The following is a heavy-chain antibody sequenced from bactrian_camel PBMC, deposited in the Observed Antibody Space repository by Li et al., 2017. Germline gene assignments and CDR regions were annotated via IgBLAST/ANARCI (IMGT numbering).Heavy chain of an antibody. J-gene: IGHJ4*01. Sequence: HVQLVESGGDSVQAGGSLRLSCAASPYTLISSCMAWFRQTPGKEREEVARGYTADGSTTYRDSVKGRFTISLDIAKNLLYLRMDTLKPEDTAMYYCALDPTHMGWHGGPRFWGRGTQVTVS. CDR1: PYTLISSC. CDR3: ALDPTHMGWHGGPRF. D-gene: IGHD5*01. CDR2: GYTADGST. V-gene: IGHV3S68*01.